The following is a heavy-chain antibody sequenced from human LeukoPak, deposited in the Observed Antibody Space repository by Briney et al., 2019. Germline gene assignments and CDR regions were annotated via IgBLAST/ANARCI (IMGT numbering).Heavy chain of an antibody. CDR3: ARVPGFITMIVGFDY. V-gene: IGHV3-7*01. J-gene: IGHJ4*02. CDR2: IKQDGSEK. D-gene: IGHD3-22*01. Sequence: GGSLKLSCAASGFTFSSYWMSWVRQAPGKGLEWVANIKQDGSEKYYVDSVKGQFTTSRDNPKDSLFLQMCSLRAEDTALYYCARVPGFITMIVGFDYWGKGPLVTVS. CDR1: GFTFSSYW.